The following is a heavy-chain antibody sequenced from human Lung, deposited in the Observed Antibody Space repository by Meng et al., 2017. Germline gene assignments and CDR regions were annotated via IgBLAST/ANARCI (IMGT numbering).Heavy chain of an antibody. CDR1: GFTFSGYA. V-gene: IGHV3-23*01. CDR3: AKDLGASSSYYFDY. D-gene: IGHD6-6*01. J-gene: IGHJ4*02. CDR2: VSGSDDIA. Sequence: EVQLLESGGGLVQPGGSLRLSLAASGFTFSGYAMTWVRQAPGKGLEWVSSVSGSDDIAYYGDSVKGRVTISRDNSKNTLYLQMNSLRAEDTAVYFCAKDLGASSSYYFDYWGQGTLVTVSS.